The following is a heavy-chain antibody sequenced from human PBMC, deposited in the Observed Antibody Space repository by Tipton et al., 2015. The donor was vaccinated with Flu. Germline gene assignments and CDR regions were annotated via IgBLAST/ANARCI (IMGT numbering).Heavy chain of an antibody. CDR2: INHSGTT. CDR3: TSVSPAWFDVTDY. Sequence: TLSLTCAVYGGSFSGYYWSWIRQPPGKGLEWVGEINHSGTTNYNPSLTSRVTVSADTSKKQFSLKLTSVTAADTAVYYCTSVSPAWFDVTDYWGQGTLVTVSS. J-gene: IGHJ4*02. D-gene: IGHD3-9*01. CDR1: GGSFSGYY. V-gene: IGHV4-34*01.